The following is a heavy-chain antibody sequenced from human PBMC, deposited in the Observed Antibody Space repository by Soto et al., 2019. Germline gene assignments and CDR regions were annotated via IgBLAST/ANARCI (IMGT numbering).Heavy chain of an antibody. V-gene: IGHV4-61*08. CDR1: GGSISSGDYY. D-gene: IGHD4-17*01. CDR3: ARQWGDYVGDY. CDR2: IYYSGST. J-gene: IGHJ4*02. Sequence: PSETLSLTCTVSGGSISSGDYYWSWIRQPPGKGLEWIGYIYYSGSTNYNPSLKSRVTISVDTSKNQFSLKLSSVTAADTAVYYCARQWGDYVGDYWGQGTLVTVSS.